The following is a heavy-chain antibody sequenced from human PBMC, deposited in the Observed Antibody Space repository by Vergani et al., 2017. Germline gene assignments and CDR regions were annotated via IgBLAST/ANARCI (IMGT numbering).Heavy chain of an antibody. Sequence: ELQLVESGGGLVQPGGSLRLSCAASGSTVSGNYMTWVRRAPVKGLEWVSHLYSSDETYYADSVKRRDTISRDTSKNTLHLQINNLRVEDTAVYYCARGNYYGSGTYVDPWGQGTLVTVSS. CDR1: GSTVSGNY. J-gene: IGHJ5*02. V-gene: IGHV3-66*02. CDR2: LYSSDET. CDR3: ARGNYYGSGTYVDP. D-gene: IGHD3-10*01.